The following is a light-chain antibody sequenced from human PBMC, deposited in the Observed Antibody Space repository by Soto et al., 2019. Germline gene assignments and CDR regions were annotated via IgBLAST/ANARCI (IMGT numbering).Light chain of an antibody. CDR1: QSLLHSNGYNY. V-gene: IGKV2-28*01. CDR2: LGS. Sequence: EPASISCRSSQSLLHSNGYNYLDWYLQKPGQSPQLLMYLGSTRASGVPDRFSGSGSGTDFTLKISRVEPEDVGVYYCMQALQTPSTFGPGTKVDI. CDR3: MQALQTPST. J-gene: IGKJ3*01.